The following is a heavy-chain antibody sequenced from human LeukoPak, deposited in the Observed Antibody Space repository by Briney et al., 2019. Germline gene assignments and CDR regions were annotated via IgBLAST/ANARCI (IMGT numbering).Heavy chain of an antibody. J-gene: IGHJ4*02. Sequence: GGSLRLSCAASGFTFSSYEMNWVRQAPGGGLEWVSYISSSGSSIYYVDSVKRRFIISRDNAKNSLFLQMNSLRAKDTAVYYCARRGYYDTSGYLFDDWGQGTLVTVSS. CDR3: ARRGYYDTSGYLFDD. CDR2: ISSSGSSI. CDR1: GFTFSSYE. D-gene: IGHD3-22*01. V-gene: IGHV3-48*03.